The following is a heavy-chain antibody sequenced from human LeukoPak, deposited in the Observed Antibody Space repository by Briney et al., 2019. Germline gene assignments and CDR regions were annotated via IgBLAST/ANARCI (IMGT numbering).Heavy chain of an antibody. Sequence: VASVKVSCKVSGYTLTELSMHWVRQAPGKGLEWMGGFDPEDGETIYAQKFQGRVTMTEDTSTDTAYMELSSLRSEDTAVYYCATATFYYDSSGYYDYWGQGTLVTVSS. J-gene: IGHJ4*02. CDR2: FDPEDGET. V-gene: IGHV1-24*01. D-gene: IGHD3-22*01. CDR1: GYTLTELS. CDR3: ATATFYYDSSGYYDY.